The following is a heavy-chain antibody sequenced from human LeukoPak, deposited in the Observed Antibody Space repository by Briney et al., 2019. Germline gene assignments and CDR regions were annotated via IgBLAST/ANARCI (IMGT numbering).Heavy chain of an antibody. J-gene: IGHJ4*02. CDR1: GGSISSYY. CDR3: ASFTTGTMRFDY. CDR2: IYYSGST. D-gene: IGHD1-1*01. V-gene: IGHV4-59*08. Sequence: SETLFLTCTVSGGSISSYYWSWIRQPPGKGLEWIGYIYYSGSTNYNPSLKSRVTISVDTSKNQFSLKLSSVTAADTAVYYCASFTTGTMRFDYWGQGTLVTVSS.